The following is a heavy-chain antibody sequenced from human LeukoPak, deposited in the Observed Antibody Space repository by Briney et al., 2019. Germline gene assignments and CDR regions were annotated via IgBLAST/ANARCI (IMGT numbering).Heavy chain of an antibody. D-gene: IGHD1-1*01. J-gene: IGHJ4*02. Sequence: GGSLRLSCAVSGFTFSSYWMSWVRQAPGKGLEWVASIKQDGSEKDHVDSVKGRFTISRDNAKNSLYLQMNSLRVEDTAVYYCVRVNWTDVAIWGQGTLVTVSS. V-gene: IGHV3-7*01. CDR1: GFTFSSYW. CDR3: VRVNWTDVAI. CDR2: IKQDGSEK.